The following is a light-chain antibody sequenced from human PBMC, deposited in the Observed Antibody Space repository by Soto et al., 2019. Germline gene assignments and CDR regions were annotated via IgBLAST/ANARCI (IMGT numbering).Light chain of an antibody. CDR2: DAS. Sequence: EIVLTQSPATLSLSPGERATLSCRASQSVNSYLAWYQQKPGQAPRLLIYDASNRATGIPARFSGSGSGTDFTLTISSLEPEDFAVYYCQQRSNWPPFGQGTRLEIK. CDR3: QQRSNWPP. J-gene: IGKJ5*01. V-gene: IGKV3-11*01. CDR1: QSVNSY.